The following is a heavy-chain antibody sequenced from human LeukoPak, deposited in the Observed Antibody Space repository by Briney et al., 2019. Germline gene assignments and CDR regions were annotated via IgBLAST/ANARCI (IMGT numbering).Heavy chain of an antibody. J-gene: IGHJ4*02. V-gene: IGHV3-30*02. Sequence: PGGSLRLSCAASGFTFSSYAMSWVRQAPGKGLEWVAFIRYDGSNKYYADSVKGRFTISRDNSKNTLYLQMNSLRAEDTAVYYCAKGAVSLFDYWGQGTLVTVSS. CDR3: AKGAVSLFDY. CDR1: GFTFSSYA. CDR2: IRYDGSNK. D-gene: IGHD6-19*01.